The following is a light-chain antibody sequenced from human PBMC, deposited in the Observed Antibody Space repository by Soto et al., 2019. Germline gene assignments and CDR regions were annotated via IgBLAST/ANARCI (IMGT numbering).Light chain of an antibody. CDR1: QSISSW. V-gene: IGKV1-5*01. CDR3: QQYNSYSPSIT. J-gene: IGKJ5*01. CDR2: DAS. Sequence: DIQMTQSPSTLSASVGDRVTITCRASQSISSWLAWYQQKPGKATKLLIYDASSLESGVPSRFSGSGSGTEFTLTISSLQPDDFATYYCQQYNSYSPSITFGQGTRLEIK.